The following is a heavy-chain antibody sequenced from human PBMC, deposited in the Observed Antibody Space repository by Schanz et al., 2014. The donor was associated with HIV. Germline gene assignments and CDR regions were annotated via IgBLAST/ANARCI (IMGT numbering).Heavy chain of an antibody. CDR1: GFTLSNYA. J-gene: IGHJ4*02. Sequence: EVQLLESGGGLVQPGGSLRLSCAAAGFTLSNYAMTWVRQPPGKGLEWVSTISASGATTFYAGSVKGRFAISRDKSKNTLYLQMNSLRVEDTAVYYCAKPEYDSSGNSQSHFDYWGQGTLVTVSS. CDR2: ISASGATT. V-gene: IGHV3-23*01. CDR3: AKPEYDSSGNSQSHFDY. D-gene: IGHD3-22*01.